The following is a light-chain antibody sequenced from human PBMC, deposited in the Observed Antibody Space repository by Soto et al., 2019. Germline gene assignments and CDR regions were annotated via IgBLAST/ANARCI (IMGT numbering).Light chain of an antibody. Sequence: DLQMTQSPSTLSASVGDRVTITCRASQTISSWLAWYQQKPGKAPKLLIYKASTLKSGVPSRFSGSGSGTEFTLTISSLQPDDFAVYYCQQYNNWPPITFGQGTRLE. CDR2: KAS. J-gene: IGKJ5*01. V-gene: IGKV1-5*03. CDR1: QTISSW. CDR3: QQYNNWPPIT.